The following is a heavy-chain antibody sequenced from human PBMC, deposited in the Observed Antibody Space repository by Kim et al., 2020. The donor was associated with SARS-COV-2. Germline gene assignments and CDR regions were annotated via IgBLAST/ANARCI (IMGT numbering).Heavy chain of an antibody. CDR3: AKVTGSGRYYENGYFDY. J-gene: IGHJ4*03. CDR1: GFTFSSYG. CDR2: IWYDGSNK. Sequence: GGSLRLSCAASGFTFSSYGMHWVRQAPGXGXEWVAVIWYDGSNKYYADSVKGRFTISRDNSKNTLYLQMNSLRAEDTAVYYCAKVTGSGRYYENGYFDY. D-gene: IGHD3-10*01. V-gene: IGHV3-33*06.